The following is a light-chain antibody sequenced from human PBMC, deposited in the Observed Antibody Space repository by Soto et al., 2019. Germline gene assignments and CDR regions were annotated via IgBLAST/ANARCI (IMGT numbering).Light chain of an antibody. CDR2: DVT. CDR3: SSYAGSNNLVV. CDR1: SSDVGGDNS. Sequence: QSVLTQPPSASGSPGQSVTISCAGSSSDVGGDNSVSWYQQHPGKAPKLIIYDVTQRRSGVPDRFSGSKSDNTASLTVSGLQAEDEADYHCSSYAGSNNLVVFGGGTKVTVL. J-gene: IGLJ2*01. V-gene: IGLV2-8*01.